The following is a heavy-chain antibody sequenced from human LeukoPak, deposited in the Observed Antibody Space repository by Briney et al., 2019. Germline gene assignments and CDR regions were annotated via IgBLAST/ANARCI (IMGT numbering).Heavy chain of an antibody. CDR3: ARGGDLSVFDY. D-gene: IGHD2-21*02. Sequence: SETLSLTCTVSGGSISSYYWTWIRQPPGKGLEWIGYLDYSGSTNYNPSLKSRVTISVDTSKNQFSLKLSSVTAADTAVYYCARGGDLSVFDYWGQGTLVTVSS. CDR2: LDYSGST. J-gene: IGHJ4*02. V-gene: IGHV4-59*01. CDR1: GGSISSYY.